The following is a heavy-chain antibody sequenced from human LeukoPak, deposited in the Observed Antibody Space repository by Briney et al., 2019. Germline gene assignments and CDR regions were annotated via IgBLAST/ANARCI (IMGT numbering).Heavy chain of an antibody. V-gene: IGHV1-18*01. CDR1: GYTFTIYG. J-gene: IGHJ6*02. Sequence: GASVTVSFTTSGYTFTIYGISWVRQAPGQGLEWMGWISAYNGNTNYAQKLQGRVTMTTDTSTSTAYMELRSLRSDDTAVYYCARESYCSSPSCYSDYYYYGMDVWGQGTTVTVSS. D-gene: IGHD2-2*01. CDR2: ISAYNGNT. CDR3: ARESYCSSPSCYSDYYYYGMDV.